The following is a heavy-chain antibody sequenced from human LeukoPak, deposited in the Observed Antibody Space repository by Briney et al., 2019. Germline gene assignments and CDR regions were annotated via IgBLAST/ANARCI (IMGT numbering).Heavy chain of an antibody. CDR2: ISGSGGST. J-gene: IGHJ3*02. CDR3: ARGSRDAFDI. Sequence: GGSLRLSCAASGFTFSSYAMSWVRQAPGKGLEWVSAISGSGGSTYYADSVKGRFTISRDNAENSLYLQMNSLRVEDTAVYYCARGSRDAFDIWGQGTMVSVSS. V-gene: IGHV3-23*01. CDR1: GFTFSSYA. D-gene: IGHD2-2*01.